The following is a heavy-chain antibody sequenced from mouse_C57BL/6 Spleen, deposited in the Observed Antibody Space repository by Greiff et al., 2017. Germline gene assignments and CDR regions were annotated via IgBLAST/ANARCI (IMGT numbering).Heavy chain of an antibody. CDR3: TSRGYGSSSWYFDV. CDR1: GYSITSDY. V-gene: IGHV3-8*01. D-gene: IGHD1-1*01. CDR2: LSYSGST. J-gene: IGHJ1*03. Sequence: EVKLQESGPGLAKPSQTLSLTCSVTGYSITSDYWNWIRKFPGNKLEYMGYLSYSGSTYYNPSLKSRISITRDTSKNQYYLQLNSVTTEYTATYYCTSRGYGSSSWYFDVWGTGTTVTVSS.